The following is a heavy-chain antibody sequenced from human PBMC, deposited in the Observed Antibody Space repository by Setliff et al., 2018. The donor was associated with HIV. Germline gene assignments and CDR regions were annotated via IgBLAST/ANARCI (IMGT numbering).Heavy chain of an antibody. Sequence: ASVKVSCKASGYTFTSYYMHWVRQAPGQGLEWMGIINPSGGSTSYTQKFQGRVTVTRDTSTSTVYMELSGLKPEDTAMYYCARGKQMSRRSDAFDIWGQGTKVTVS. D-gene: IGHD6-6*01. CDR1: GYTFTSYY. CDR2: INPSGGST. CDR3: ARGKQMSRRSDAFDI. V-gene: IGHV1-46*01. J-gene: IGHJ3*02.